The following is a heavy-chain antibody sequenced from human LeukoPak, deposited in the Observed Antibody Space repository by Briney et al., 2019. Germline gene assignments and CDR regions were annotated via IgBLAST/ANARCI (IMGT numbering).Heavy chain of an antibody. CDR2: IHTSGTI. CDR1: GGSIYGLH. Sequence: SSETLSLSCTVSGGSIYGLHWSWIRQSAGTGLEWIGRIHTSGTINYNPSLQSRVTMSLDTSEKQLSLTMRSVTAADTAVYYCARDVLVGYYDTTGTPYFYFDLWGRGTLVTVSS. D-gene: IGHD3-22*01. V-gene: IGHV4-4*07. J-gene: IGHJ2*01. CDR3: ARDVLVGYYDTTGTPYFYFDL.